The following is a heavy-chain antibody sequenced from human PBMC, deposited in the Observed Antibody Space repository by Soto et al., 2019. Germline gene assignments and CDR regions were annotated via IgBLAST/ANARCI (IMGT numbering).Heavy chain of an antibody. CDR3: ARDSPYSSPSHAFAI. D-gene: IGHD6-19*01. CDR1: GGSFSDDA. V-gene: IGHV1-69*01. J-gene: IGHJ3*02. Sequence: QVQLVQSGTEVRKPGSSVKVSCKSSGGSFSDDAISWVRQAPGQGLEWMGGFIPISGTAKYAQKFQGRFTITADESTSTAYMELSSLRFEDTAVYFCARDSPYSSPSHAFAIWGQGTMVIVSS. CDR2: FIPISGTA.